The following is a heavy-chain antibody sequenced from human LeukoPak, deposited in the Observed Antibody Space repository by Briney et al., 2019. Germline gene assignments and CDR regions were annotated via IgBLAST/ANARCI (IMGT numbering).Heavy chain of an antibody. Sequence: GGSLRLSCAASGLRFSDYYVSWIRQAPGKGLQWVSYISSGGDIMHYADSVKGRFTISRDNSKNTLYLQMNSLRAEDTAVYYCAKDRIVYYDSSGSVDYWGQGTLVTVSS. CDR2: ISSGGDIM. J-gene: IGHJ4*02. CDR3: AKDRIVYYDSSGSVDY. D-gene: IGHD3-22*01. V-gene: IGHV3-11*04. CDR1: GLRFSDYY.